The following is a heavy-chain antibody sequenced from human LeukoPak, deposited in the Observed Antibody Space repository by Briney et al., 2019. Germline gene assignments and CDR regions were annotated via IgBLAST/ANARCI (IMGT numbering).Heavy chain of an antibody. CDR1: GFTFSSYS. CDR3: ARDRSQDDNWFDP. J-gene: IGHJ5*02. V-gene: IGHV3-21*01. CDR2: ISSSSSYI. D-gene: IGHD2-15*01. Sequence: PGGSLRLSCAASGFTFSSYSMNWVRQAPGKGLEWVSSISSSSSYIYYADSVKGRFTISRDNAKNSLYLQMNSLRAEDTAVYYCARDRSQDDNWFDPWGQGTLVTVSS.